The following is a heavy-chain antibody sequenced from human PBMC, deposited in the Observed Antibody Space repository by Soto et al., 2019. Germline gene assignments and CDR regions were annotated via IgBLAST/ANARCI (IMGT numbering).Heavy chain of an antibody. CDR2: ISGSGGST. J-gene: IGHJ4*02. Sequence: GGSLRLSCAASGFTFSSYAMSWVRQAPGKGLEWVSAISGSGGSTYYADSVKGRFTISRDNSKNTLYLQMNSLRAEDTAVYYCAKYGGRYYDYVWGSYRQYYFDYWGQGTLVTVSS. CDR1: GFTFSSYA. CDR3: AKYGGRYYDYVWGSYRQYYFDY. D-gene: IGHD3-16*02. V-gene: IGHV3-23*01.